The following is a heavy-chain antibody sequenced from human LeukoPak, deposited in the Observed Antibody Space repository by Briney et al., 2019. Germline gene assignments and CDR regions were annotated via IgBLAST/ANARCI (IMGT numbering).Heavy chain of an antibody. CDR2: ISYDGSDK. CDR3: KEVDY. Sequence: GGSLRLSCVASGFTFSNYAMSWVRQAPGKGLEWVAAISYDGSDKYYADSVKGRFTISRDNSKNTLYLQMNSLRVEDTAVYYCKEVDYWGQGTLVTVSS. J-gene: IGHJ4*02. V-gene: IGHV3-30*04. CDR1: GFTFSNYA.